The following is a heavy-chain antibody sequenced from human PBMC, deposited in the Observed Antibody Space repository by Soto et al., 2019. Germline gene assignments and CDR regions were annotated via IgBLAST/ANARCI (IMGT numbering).Heavy chain of an antibody. J-gene: IGHJ6*02. CDR3: ADQFDHCGGDCYRFPECGMDF. Sequence: QVQLVQYGSEVKEPGASVKVSCKSSGYTFTCDYVLWVRQAPGQGPECMGWINPYTGGTNYAQKFEGRDNRTRDTCISTTYMDVSKWISDNTAVYYCADQFDHCGGDCYRFPECGMDFWGQGTTVTVSS. CDR2: INPYTGGT. V-gene: IGHV1-2*02. CDR1: GYTFTCDY. D-gene: IGHD2-21*02.